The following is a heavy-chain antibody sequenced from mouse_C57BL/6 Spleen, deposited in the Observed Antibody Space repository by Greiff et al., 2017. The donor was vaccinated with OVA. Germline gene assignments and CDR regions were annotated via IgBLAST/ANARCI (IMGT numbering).Heavy chain of an antibody. J-gene: IGHJ2*01. CDR2: IYPGDGDT. CDR1: GYAFSSSW. CDR3: APEGGNFDY. Sequence: QVQLKESGPELVKPGASVKISCKASGYAFSSSWMNWVKQRPGKGLEWIGRIYPGDGDTNYNGKFKGKATLTADKSSSTAYMQLSSLTSEDSAVYFCAPEGGNFDYWGQGTTLTVSS. V-gene: IGHV1-82*01.